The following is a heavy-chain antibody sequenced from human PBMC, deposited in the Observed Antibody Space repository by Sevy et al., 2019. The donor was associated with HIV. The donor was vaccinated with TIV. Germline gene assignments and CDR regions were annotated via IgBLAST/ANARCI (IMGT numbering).Heavy chain of an antibody. CDR3: TAGVGASDFDY. D-gene: IGHD1-26*01. CDR1: GFTFTNAW. V-gene: IGHV3-15*01. J-gene: IGHJ4*02. Sequence: GGSLRLSCAASGFTFTNAWMSWVRQAPGKGLEWVGRIKSKTGAATREFAAPVKGRFTISRDDSKNTLYLQMDSLKTEDTGVYYCTAGVGASDFDYWGQGILVTVSS. CDR2: IKSKTGAATR.